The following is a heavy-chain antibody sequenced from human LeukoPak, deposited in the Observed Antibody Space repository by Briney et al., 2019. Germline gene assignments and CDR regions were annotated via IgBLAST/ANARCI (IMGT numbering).Heavy chain of an antibody. V-gene: IGHV5-51*01. D-gene: IGHD5-12*01. CDR3: ARREGIYSSGNYYYYMDV. J-gene: IGHJ6*03. CDR2: IYPGDSDT. CDR1: GYSFTSYW. Sequence: GESLKISCKGSGYSFTSYWIGWVRQMPGKGLEWMGIIYPGDSDTRYSPSFQGQVTISADKSISTAYLQWSSLKASDTAMYYCARREGIYSSGNYYYYMDVWGKGTTVTVSS.